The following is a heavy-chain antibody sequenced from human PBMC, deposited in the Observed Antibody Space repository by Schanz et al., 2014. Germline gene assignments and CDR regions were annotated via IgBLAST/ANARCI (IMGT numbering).Heavy chain of an antibody. CDR2: INTGGDST. CDR1: GFTFSSYA. V-gene: IGHV3-23*01. CDR3: ARAGYCTSVSCSLFVSDY. Sequence: EVHLLDSGGGLVQPGGSLRLSCAASGFTFSSYAMSWVRQAPGKGLEWVSSINTGGDSTYYADSVKGRFTISRDNSRDTVYLQMNSLRAEDTAVYYCARAGYCTSVSCSLFVSDYWGQGTLVTVSS. J-gene: IGHJ4*02. D-gene: IGHD2-2*03.